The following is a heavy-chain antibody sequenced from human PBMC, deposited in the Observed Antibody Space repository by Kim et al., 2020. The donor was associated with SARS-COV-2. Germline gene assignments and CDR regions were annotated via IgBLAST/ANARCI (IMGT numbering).Heavy chain of an antibody. CDR2: IWYDGSNK. J-gene: IGHJ4*02. Sequence: GGSLRLSCAASGFTFSSYGMHWVRQAPGKGLEWVAVIWYDGSNKYYADSVKGRLTISRDNSKNTLYLQMNSLRAEDTAVYYCARDNPGGYYYDSSGYYSGIDYWGQGTLVTVSS. CDR1: GFTFSSYG. CDR3: ARDNPGGYYYDSSGYYSGIDY. D-gene: IGHD3-22*01. V-gene: IGHV3-33*01.